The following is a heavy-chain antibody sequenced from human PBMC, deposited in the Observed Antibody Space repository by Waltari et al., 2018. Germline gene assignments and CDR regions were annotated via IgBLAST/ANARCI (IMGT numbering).Heavy chain of an antibody. Sequence: EVRLVESGGGLVQPGGSLRLSCAASGFTFSSSWMSWVRQAPGKGREWVARIKEDGSERYYVDSAKGRSTISRDNAKTSLFLQMNSLRVEDTAVYYCARGPYWGQGTTVTVSS. CDR3: ARGPY. D-gene: IGHD2-21*01. V-gene: IGHV3-7*04. J-gene: IGHJ6*02. CDR1: GFTFSSSW. CDR2: IKEDGSER.